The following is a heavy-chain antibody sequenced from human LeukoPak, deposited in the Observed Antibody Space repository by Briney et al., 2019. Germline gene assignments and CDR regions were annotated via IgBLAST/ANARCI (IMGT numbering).Heavy chain of an antibody. V-gene: IGHV1-2*06. J-gene: IGHJ5*02. D-gene: IGHD4-17*01. Sequence: ASVKVSCKASGYTFTGYFMHWVRQAPGQGLEGMGRINSNTGGTTYAQKFQGRVTMTRDTSITTAHMELSRLKSDDTAVYYCARGQPYGDYNWFDLWGQGALVTVSS. CDR3: ARGQPYGDYNWFDL. CDR1: GYTFTGYF. CDR2: INSNTGGT.